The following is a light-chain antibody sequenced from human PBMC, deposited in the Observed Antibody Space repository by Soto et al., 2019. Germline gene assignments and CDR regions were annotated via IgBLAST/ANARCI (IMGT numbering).Light chain of an antibody. J-gene: IGKJ1*01. CDR2: DVS. Sequence: EIVLTQSPGTLSLSPGERATLSCRSSQSVSSNYLAWYQQKPDQAPRLVIYDVSGRATVIPDRFSGSGSGTDFPLTISRQEPEDFAVYYCQQYGRSPTFGQGTKVEIK. CDR3: QQYGRSPT. V-gene: IGKV3-20*01. CDR1: QSVSSNY.